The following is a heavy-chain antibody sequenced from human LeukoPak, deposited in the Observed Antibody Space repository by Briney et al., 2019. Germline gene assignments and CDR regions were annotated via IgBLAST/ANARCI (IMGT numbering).Heavy chain of an antibody. CDR1: GFTFNNYG. D-gene: IGHD2-15*01. J-gene: IGHJ4*02. CDR2: ISGGGTST. Sequence: PGGSLRLSCAASGFTFNNYGMHWVRQAPGRGLEWVSVISGGGTSTYYADSVKGRFTISRDNSKNTLYLQMNSLRAEDTAVYYCAKGPGIVVIPANYFNYWGQGTLVTVSS. CDR3: AKGPGIVVIPANYFNY. V-gene: IGHV3-23*01.